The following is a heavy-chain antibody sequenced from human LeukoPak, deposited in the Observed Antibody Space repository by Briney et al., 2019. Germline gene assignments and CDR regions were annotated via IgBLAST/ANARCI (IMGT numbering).Heavy chain of an antibody. D-gene: IGHD3-16*01. CDR2: ISSSGSTI. CDR3: ARDGGLRLGESFDY. Sequence: GRSLRLSCAASGFTFSTYSMHWVRQAPGKGLEWVSYISSSGSTIYYADSVKGRFTISRDNAKNSLYLQMNSLRAEDTAVYYCARDGGLRLGESFDYWGQGTLVTVSS. J-gene: IGHJ4*02. CDR1: GFTFSTYS. V-gene: IGHV3-48*03.